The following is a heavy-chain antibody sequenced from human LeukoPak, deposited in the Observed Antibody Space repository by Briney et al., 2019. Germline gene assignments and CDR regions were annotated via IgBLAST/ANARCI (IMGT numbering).Heavy chain of an antibody. D-gene: IGHD1-26*01. CDR1: GFTFSTYW. V-gene: IGHV3-7*01. Sequence: GGSLRLFCAASGFTFSTYWMAWVRQAPGKGLEWVANIKGDESAKHQADSVKGRFTISRDNAQNSVYLHMRSLRGEDTAVYYCARDVGGSLDYWGEGTLVTVPS. J-gene: IGHJ4*02. CDR2: IKGDESAK. CDR3: ARDVGGSLDY.